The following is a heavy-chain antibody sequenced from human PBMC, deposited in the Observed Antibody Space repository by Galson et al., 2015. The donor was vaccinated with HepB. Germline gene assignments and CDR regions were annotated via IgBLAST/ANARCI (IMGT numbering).Heavy chain of an antibody. CDR1: GFTFNSGFTFNSYN. V-gene: IGHV3-48*01. J-gene: IGHJ3*02. D-gene: IGHD3-22*01. CDR2: ISSRSDTI. CDR3: ARAIPYYDSSGYVDAFDI. Sequence: SLRLSCAASGFTFNSGFTFNSYNMNWVRQAPGKGLEWVSYISSRSDTIYYADSVKGRFTISRDNAKNSLYLQMNSLRAEDTAVYYCARAIPYYDSSGYVDAFDIWGQGTMVTVSS.